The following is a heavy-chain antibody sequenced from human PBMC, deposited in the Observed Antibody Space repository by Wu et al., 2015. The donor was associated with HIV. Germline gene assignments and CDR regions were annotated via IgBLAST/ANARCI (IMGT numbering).Heavy chain of an antibody. CDR2: TNPSGGNT. Sequence: QVQLVQSGAEVKKPGASVKVSCKASGYSFASTGLSWVREAPGQGLEWVGMTNPSGGNTRFAQRLWGRPTMTRDTSTTTVSLSLSNLKYEDTAIYYCASRANYGGTSFGGFALDTWGQGTMVIVST. CDR3: ASRANYGGTSFGGFALDT. CDR1: GYSFASTG. V-gene: IGHV1-46*04. D-gene: IGHD3-16*01. J-gene: IGHJ3*02.